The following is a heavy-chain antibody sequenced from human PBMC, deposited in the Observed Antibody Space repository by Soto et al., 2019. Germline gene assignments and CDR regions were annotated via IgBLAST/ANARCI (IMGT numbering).Heavy chain of an antibody. V-gene: IGHV3-21*01. D-gene: IGHD5-12*01. CDR1: GFTFSSYN. CDR3: AREGSGYDFYYYGMDV. Sequence: PGGSLRLSCAASGFTFSSYNMNWLRQAPGKGLEWVSSISSSRTYAYYADSVKGRFSISRDNAKNSLYLQMTSLRAEDTAVYYCAREGSGYDFYYYGMDVWGQGTTVTRLL. CDR2: ISSSRTYA. J-gene: IGHJ6*02.